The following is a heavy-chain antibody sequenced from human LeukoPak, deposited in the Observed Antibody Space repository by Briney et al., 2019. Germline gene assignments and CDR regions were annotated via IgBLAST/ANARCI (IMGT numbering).Heavy chain of an antibody. CDR3: ASWGRITIFGVTL. CDR1: GFTFSSYA. J-gene: IGHJ4*02. Sequence: GGSLRLSCAASGFTFSSYAMSWVRQAPGKGLEWVSYISSSGSTIYYADSVKGRFTISRDNAKNSLYLQMNSLRAEDTAVYYCASWGRITIFGVTLWGQGTLVTVSS. V-gene: IGHV3-48*04. D-gene: IGHD3-3*01. CDR2: ISSSGSTI.